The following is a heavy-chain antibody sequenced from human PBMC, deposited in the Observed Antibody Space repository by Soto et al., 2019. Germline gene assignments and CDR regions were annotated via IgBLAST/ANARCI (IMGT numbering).Heavy chain of an antibody. J-gene: IGHJ5*01. D-gene: IGHD2-2*03. Sequence: QVHVVESGGGVVQPGRSLRLSCAASGFDFSMSGMHWVRQAPGKGLEWVALIWNSGSPQYYGDYVKGRFTMSRDNSNNMAFLQMSSLGAEDTGVYYCARAFQRGYCRAPFDSWGQGALVTVSS. CDR3: ARAFQRGYCRAPFDS. CDR1: GFDFSMSG. V-gene: IGHV3-33*01. CDR2: IWNSGSPQ.